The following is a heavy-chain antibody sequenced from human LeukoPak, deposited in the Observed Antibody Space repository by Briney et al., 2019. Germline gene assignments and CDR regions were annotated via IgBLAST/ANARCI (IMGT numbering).Heavy chain of an antibody. CDR2: ISSSGSTI. CDR3: AELGITMIGGV. CDR1: GFTFSNAW. J-gene: IGHJ6*04. D-gene: IGHD3-10*02. V-gene: IGHV3-11*04. Sequence: GGSLRLSCAASGFTFSNAWMSWVRQAPGKGLEWVSYISSSGSTIYYADSVKGRFTISRDNAKNSLYLQMNSLRAEDTAIYYCAELGITMIGGVWGKGTTVTISS.